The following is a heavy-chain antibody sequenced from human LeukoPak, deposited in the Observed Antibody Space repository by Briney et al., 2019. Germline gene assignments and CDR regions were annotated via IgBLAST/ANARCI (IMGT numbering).Heavy chain of an antibody. D-gene: IGHD6-19*01. CDR2: IYYSGST. CDR3: ARGGWYYFY. V-gene: IGHV4-59*01. CDR1: GFTFSSYA. Sequence: GSLRLSCAASGFTFSSYAMSWIRQPPGKGLEWIGYIYYSGSTNYNPSLKSRVTISVDTSKNQFSLKLSSVTAADTAVYYCARGGWYYFYWGRGTLVTVSS. J-gene: IGHJ4*02.